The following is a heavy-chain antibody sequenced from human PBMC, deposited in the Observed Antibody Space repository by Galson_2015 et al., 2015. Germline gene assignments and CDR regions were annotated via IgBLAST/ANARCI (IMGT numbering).Heavy chain of an antibody. D-gene: IGHD5-18*01. CDR3: ARDSTAMDPETVYYYYYGMDV. J-gene: IGHJ6*02. CDR1: GGSISSGGYY. CDR2: IYYSGST. V-gene: IGHV4-31*03. Sequence: TLSLTCTVSGGSISSGGYYWSWIRQHPGKGLEWIGYIYYSGSTYYNPSLKSRVTISVDTSKNQFSLKLSSVTAADTAVYYCARDSTAMDPETVYYYYYGMDVWGQGTTVTVSS.